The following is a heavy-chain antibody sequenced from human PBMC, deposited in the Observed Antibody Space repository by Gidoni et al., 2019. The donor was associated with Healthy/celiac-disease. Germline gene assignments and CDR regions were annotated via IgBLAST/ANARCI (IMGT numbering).Heavy chain of an antibody. CDR3: VRCWAPYDSRKGMDV. CDR1: GYTFPSYY. V-gene: IGHV1-46*01. CDR2: INPSGGST. J-gene: IGHJ6*02. Sequence: QVQLVQSGAEVNKPGASVQVSCAASGYTFPSYYMHWVRQAPGQGLEWMGIINPSGGSTSYAKKFQGRVTMTRDTSTSTVYMELSSLRTEDTAVDYCVRCWAPYDSRKGMDVWGQGTTVTVSS. D-gene: IGHD3-22*01.